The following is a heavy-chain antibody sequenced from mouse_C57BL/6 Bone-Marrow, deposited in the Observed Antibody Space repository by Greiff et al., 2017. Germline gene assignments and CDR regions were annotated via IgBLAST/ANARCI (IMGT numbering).Heavy chain of an antibody. CDR2: FYPGDGDT. CDR3: ARGGNYECAY. J-gene: IGHJ3*01. V-gene: IGHV1-82*01. CDR1: GYAFSSSW. Sequence: QVQLQQSGPELVKPGASVKISCKASGYAFSSSWMNWVKQRPGKGLEWIGRFYPGDGDTNYNGKFKGKATLTADKSSSTAYMQLSSLTSEDSAVYVCARGGNYECAYWGQGTLVTVSA. D-gene: IGHD2-1*01.